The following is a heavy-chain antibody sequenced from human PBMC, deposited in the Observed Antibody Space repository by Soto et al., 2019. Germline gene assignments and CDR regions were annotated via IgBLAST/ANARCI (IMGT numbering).Heavy chain of an antibody. Sequence: EVQLVESGGGLVQPGGSLRLSCAASGFTFSDYWMNWLRQAPGKGLEWMANIKEDGSEKYYVDSVRGRFTISRDNAKNSLYLQMTSLRAEDTAVYYCARGTVTPGLDYWCQGTLVTVSS. CDR1: GFTFSDYW. V-gene: IGHV3-7*04. CDR3: ARGTVTPGLDY. CDR2: IKEDGSEK. D-gene: IGHD4-17*01. J-gene: IGHJ4*02.